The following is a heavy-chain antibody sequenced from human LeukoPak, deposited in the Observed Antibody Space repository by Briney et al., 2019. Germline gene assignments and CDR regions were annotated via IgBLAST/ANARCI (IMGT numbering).Heavy chain of an antibody. CDR2: IRYDGSNK. CDR3: ARGGQWLVRGYFQH. J-gene: IGHJ1*01. D-gene: IGHD6-19*01. Sequence: GGSLRLSCAASGFTFSSYGMHWVRQAPGKGLEWVAFIRYDGSNKYYADSVKGRFTISRDNAKNSLYLQMNSLRAEDTAVYYCARGGQWLVRGYFQHWGQGTLVTVSS. CDR1: GFTFSSYG. V-gene: IGHV3-30*02.